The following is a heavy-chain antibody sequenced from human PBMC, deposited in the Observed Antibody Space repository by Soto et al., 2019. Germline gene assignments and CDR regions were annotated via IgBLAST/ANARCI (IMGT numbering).Heavy chain of an antibody. Sequence: QLQLQESGPGLVKPSETLSLTCTVSGGSISSSRYYWGGIRQPPGKGLEWIGSIYYSGSTYYNPSLKSRVTLSVYTSKDQFSLKLSSVTAADTAVYYCARRSKKRPFDPWGQGTLVTVSS. CDR1: GGSISSSRYY. CDR3: ARRSKKRPFDP. CDR2: IYYSGST. V-gene: IGHV4-39*01. J-gene: IGHJ5*02.